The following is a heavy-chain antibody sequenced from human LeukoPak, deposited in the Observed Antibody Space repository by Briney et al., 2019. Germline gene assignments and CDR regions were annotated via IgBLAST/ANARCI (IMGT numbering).Heavy chain of an antibody. CDR1: GGSISSGSYY. J-gene: IGHJ4*02. D-gene: IGHD5-24*01. Sequence: SQTLSLTCTVSGGSISSGSYYWSWIRQPTGKGLEWIGRIYTSGSTNYNPSLKSRVTISVDTSKNQFSLKLSSVTAADTAVYYCARDGLEMATFYFDYWGQGTLVTVSS. CDR2: IYTSGST. CDR3: ARDGLEMATFYFDY. V-gene: IGHV4-61*02.